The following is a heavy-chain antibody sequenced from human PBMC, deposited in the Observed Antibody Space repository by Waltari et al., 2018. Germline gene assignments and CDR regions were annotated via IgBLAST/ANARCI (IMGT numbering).Heavy chain of an antibody. V-gene: IGHV4-59*01. CDR2: IYYSGST. CDR3: ASGRAPFDY. CDR1: GGSISSYY. Sequence: QVQLQESGPGLVKPSETLSLTCTVSGGSISSYYWSWIRQPPGKGLEWIGYIYYSGSTNYNPSLKSRVTISVDTSKNQFSLKLSSVTAADTAVYYCASGRAPFDYWGQGTLVTVSS. J-gene: IGHJ4*02.